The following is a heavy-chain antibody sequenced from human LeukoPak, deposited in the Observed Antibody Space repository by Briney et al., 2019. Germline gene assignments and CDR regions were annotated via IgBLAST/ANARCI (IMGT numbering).Heavy chain of an antibody. Sequence: SETLSLTCTVSGGSISSYYWSWIRQPPGTGLEWIASIYYSGSTNYNPSLKSRVTISVDTSKNQFSLRLSSVTAADTAVYYCGMHLGSGSYPDGFDIWGQGTMVTVSS. CDR3: GMHLGSGSYPDGFDI. CDR1: GGSISSYY. J-gene: IGHJ3*02. D-gene: IGHD3-10*01. CDR2: IYYSGST. V-gene: IGHV4-59*01.